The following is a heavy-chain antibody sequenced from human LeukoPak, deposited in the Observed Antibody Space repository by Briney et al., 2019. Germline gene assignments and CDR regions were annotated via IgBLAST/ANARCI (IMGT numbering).Heavy chain of an antibody. J-gene: IGHJ4*02. CDR3: ARGVGPMWGQREYYFDY. Sequence: SETLSLTCTVSGGSISGYYWSWIRQPPGKGLEWIGYIYYSGSTSYNPSLKSRVTISVDTSKNQFSLKLTSVTAADTAVYYCARGVGPMWGQREYYFDYWGQGTLVTVSP. D-gene: IGHD3-10*01. V-gene: IGHV4-59*01. CDR2: IYYSGST. CDR1: GGSISGYY.